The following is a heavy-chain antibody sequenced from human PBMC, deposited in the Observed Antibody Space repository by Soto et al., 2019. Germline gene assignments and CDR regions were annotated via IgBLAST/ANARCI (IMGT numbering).Heavy chain of an antibody. CDR1: AFTFSSYG. J-gene: IGHJ4*02. Sequence: QVQLVESGGGVAQPGRSLRLSCAASAFTFSSYGMHWVRQAPCKGLEWVAVIWYDGSHKYYADSVKGRFTISRDNSKNTLYLQMNSLRAEDTAVYYCARPLLPYYSGSWSYLAYWGQGTLVTVSS. V-gene: IGHV3-33*01. D-gene: IGHD3-10*01. CDR3: ARPLLPYYSGSWSYLAY. CDR2: IWYDGSHK.